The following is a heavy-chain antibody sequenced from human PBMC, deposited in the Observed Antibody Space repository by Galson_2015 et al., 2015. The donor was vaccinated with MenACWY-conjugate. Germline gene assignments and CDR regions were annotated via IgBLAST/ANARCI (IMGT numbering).Heavy chain of an antibody. J-gene: IGHJ5*02. V-gene: IGHV1-69*13. Sequence: SVKVSCKASGGTFSSYAIGWVRQAPGQGLEWMGGIIPIFGTANYAQKFQGRVTITADESTSTAYMELSSLRSEDTAVYYCARGGEGYSNYGWSDPWGQGTLVTVSS. CDR1: GGTFSSYA. CDR3: ARGGEGYSNYGWSDP. D-gene: IGHD4-11*01. CDR2: IIPIFGTA.